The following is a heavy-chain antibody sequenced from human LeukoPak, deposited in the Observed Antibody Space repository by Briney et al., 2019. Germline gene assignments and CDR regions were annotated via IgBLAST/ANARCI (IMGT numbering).Heavy chain of an antibody. CDR2: IIPIFGTA. Sequence: SVTVSCKASGGTFSSYAISWVRQAPGQGLEWMGRIIPIFGTANYAQKFQGRVTITTDESTSTAYMELSSLRSEDTAVYYCARLASGSYAKDYWGQGTLVTVSS. V-gene: IGHV1-69*05. CDR1: GGTFSSYA. CDR3: ARLASGSYAKDY. J-gene: IGHJ4*02. D-gene: IGHD1-26*01.